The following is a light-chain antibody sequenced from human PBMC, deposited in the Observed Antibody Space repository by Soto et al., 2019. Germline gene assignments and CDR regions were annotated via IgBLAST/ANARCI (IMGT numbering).Light chain of an antibody. CDR3: QQYFEWPPMT. CDR1: ETVATN. V-gene: IGKV3-15*01. Sequence: VMTQSPATLSVSPGERATLSCWASETVATNLAGYQQKPAQAPRLLISGASTRAAGISDRFRGSGSGTEFTLTISSLRSEDSAISYCQQYFEWPPMTFGQGTKVEI. CDR2: GAS. J-gene: IGKJ1*01.